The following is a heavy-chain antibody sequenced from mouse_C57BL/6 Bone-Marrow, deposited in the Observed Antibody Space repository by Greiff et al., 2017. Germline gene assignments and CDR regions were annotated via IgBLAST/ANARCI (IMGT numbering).Heavy chain of an antibody. CDR1: GYTFTSYG. Sequence: VQLQQSGAELARPGASVTLSCKASGYTFTSYGISWVKQRTGQGLEWIGEIYPRSGNTYYNEKFKGKATLTADKSSSTAYMELRSLTSEDSAVYFCARGSSYVYYAMDYWGQGTSGTVSS. D-gene: IGHD1-1*01. J-gene: IGHJ4*01. V-gene: IGHV1-81*01. CDR2: IYPRSGNT. CDR3: ARGSSYVYYAMDY.